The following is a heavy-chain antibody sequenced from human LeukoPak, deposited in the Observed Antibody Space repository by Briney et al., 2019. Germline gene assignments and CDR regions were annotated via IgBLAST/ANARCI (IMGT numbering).Heavy chain of an antibody. V-gene: IGHV3-48*01. J-gene: IGHJ6*02. D-gene: IGHD5-18*01. CDR1: GFTFSSYS. CDR2: ISSSSSTT. Sequence: GGSLRLSCAASGFTFSSYSMNWVRQAPGKGLEGFSYISSSSSTTYYADSVKGRFTSSRDNSKNTLYLQMNSLRAEDTAVYYCAKGYSYGHYYYGMDVWGQGTTVTVSS. CDR3: AKGYSYGHYYYGMDV.